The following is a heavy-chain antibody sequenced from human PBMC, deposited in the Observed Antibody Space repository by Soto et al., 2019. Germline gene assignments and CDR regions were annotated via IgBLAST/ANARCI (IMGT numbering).Heavy chain of an antibody. CDR1: GDSINSDTYY. D-gene: IGHD3-9*01. V-gene: IGHV4-39*01. CDR2: IYYRGNT. CDR3: AILEGLATTSDYFAF. Sequence: QLQLQESGPGLVKPSETLSLTCSVSGDSINSDTYYWGWLRQPPGKGLEGIGSIYYRGNTYYNPSPQTRVTISLDKSKSQFSLKPNSVTAADSAVYFCAILEGLATTSDYFAFWGQGAQVTVSS. J-gene: IGHJ4*02.